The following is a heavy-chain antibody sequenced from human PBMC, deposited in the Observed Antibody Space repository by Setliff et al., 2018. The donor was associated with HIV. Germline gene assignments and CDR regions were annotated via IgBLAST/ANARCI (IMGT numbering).Heavy chain of an antibody. CDR3: ARFPLLHKNAFDI. D-gene: IGHD2-15*01. Sequence: PSETLSLTCTVSGGSISSGGYYWSWIRQPPGKGLEWIGHIYYSGSTNYNPSLKSRVTISVDTSRNQFSLNLSSVTAADTAVYYCARFPLLHKNAFDIWGQGTMVTVS. CDR1: GGSISSGGYY. CDR2: IYYSGST. J-gene: IGHJ3*02. V-gene: IGHV4-61*08.